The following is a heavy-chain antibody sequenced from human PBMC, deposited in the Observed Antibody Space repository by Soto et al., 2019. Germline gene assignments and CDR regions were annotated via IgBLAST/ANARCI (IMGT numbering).Heavy chain of an antibody. D-gene: IGHD6-6*01. CDR2: ISGSGGST. CDR1: GFTFRSYA. J-gene: IGHJ6*02. CDR3: AKDLPRIAARPDLYYYYGMDV. V-gene: IGHV3-23*01. Sequence: PGGSLRLSCAAAGFTFRSYAMSWVRKKPGKGLEWVSAISGSGGSTYYADSVKGRFTISRDNPKNTLYLQMNSLRAEDTAVYYCAKDLPRIAARPDLYYYYGMDVWGQGTTVTVSS.